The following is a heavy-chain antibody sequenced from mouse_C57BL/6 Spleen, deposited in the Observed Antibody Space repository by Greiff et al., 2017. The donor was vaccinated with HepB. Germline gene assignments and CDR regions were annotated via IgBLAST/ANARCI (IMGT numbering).Heavy chain of an antibody. Sequence: QVQLKQSGPELVKPGASVKISCKASGYAFSSSWMNWVKQRPGKGLEWIGRIYPGDGDTNYNGKFKGKATLTADKSSSTAYMQRSSLTSEDSAVYFCAEDYYGSSPWFAYWGQGTLVTVSA. CDR1: GYAFSSSW. CDR2: IYPGDGDT. V-gene: IGHV1-82*01. CDR3: AEDYYGSSPWFAY. J-gene: IGHJ3*01. D-gene: IGHD1-1*01.